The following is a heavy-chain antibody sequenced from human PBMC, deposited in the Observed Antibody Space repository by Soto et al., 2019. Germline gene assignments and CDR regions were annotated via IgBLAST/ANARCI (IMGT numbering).Heavy chain of an antibody. Sequence: GGSLRLSCAASGFTFSDYYMSWIRQAPGKGLEWVSYISSSSSYTNYADSVKGRFTISRDNAKNSLYLQMNSLRAEDTAVYYCARESGCYYRGYWFDPWGQGTLVTVSS. CDR1: GFTFSDYY. J-gene: IGHJ5*02. D-gene: IGHD1-26*01. V-gene: IGHV3-11*06. CDR2: ISSSSSYT. CDR3: ARESGCYYRGYWFDP.